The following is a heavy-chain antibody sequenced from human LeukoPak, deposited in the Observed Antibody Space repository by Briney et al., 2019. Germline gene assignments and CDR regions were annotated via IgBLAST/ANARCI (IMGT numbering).Heavy chain of an antibody. J-gene: IGHJ4*02. Sequence: GGSLTLSCAASGFIFTSYWMSWVRQAPGKGLEWVANINIEGSQKNYVDSVKGRFTISRDNAENSLYLQLNSLRAEDAATYFCARDVPNGFFDYWGQGALVTVSS. CDR1: GFIFTSYW. V-gene: IGHV3-7*01. CDR2: INIEGSQK. CDR3: ARDVPNGFFDY. D-gene: IGHD2-8*01.